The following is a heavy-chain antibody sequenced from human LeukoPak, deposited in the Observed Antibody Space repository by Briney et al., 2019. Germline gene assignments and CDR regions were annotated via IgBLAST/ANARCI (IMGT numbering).Heavy chain of an antibody. Sequence: GGSLRLSCTVSGFTVSSNSMSWVRQAPGAGLEWASFIYSGTIHYSHSVKGRFTISRDNSKNPLYLQMNSLRAEDTAVYDCARRAGAYSHPYDYWGQGTLVTVSS. CDR3: ARRAGAYSHPYDY. J-gene: IGHJ4*02. D-gene: IGHD4/OR15-4a*01. CDR2: IYSGTI. CDR1: GFTVSSNS. V-gene: IGHV3-53*01.